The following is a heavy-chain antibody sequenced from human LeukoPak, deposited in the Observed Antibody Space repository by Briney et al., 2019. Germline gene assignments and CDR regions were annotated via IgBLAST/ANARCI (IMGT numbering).Heavy chain of an antibody. V-gene: IGHV3-23*01. Sequence: GGSLRLSCAASGFTFSNYVMSWVRQAPGKGLEWVSEISGSGGSTHYTDSVKGRFTISRDNSKNTLYLRMNSLRAEDTAVYYCAKVEGPYNYFDYWGQGTLVTVSS. CDR1: GFTFSNYV. D-gene: IGHD2-2*02. CDR2: ISGSGGST. CDR3: AKVEGPYNYFDY. J-gene: IGHJ4*02.